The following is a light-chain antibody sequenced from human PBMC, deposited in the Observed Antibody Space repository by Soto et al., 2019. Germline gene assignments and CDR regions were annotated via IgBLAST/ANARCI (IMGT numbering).Light chain of an antibody. J-gene: IGKJ5*01. CDR2: GAS. Sequence: EIVMTQSPATVSVSPGERATLYCRASQSVNTNLAWYQQKPGQAPRLLIYGASTRATGIPARFSGSGSGTEFTLTISSLQSEDFAVYYCQQYNNWPPTTFGQGTRLEIK. V-gene: IGKV3-15*01. CDR3: QQYNNWPPTT. CDR1: QSVNTN.